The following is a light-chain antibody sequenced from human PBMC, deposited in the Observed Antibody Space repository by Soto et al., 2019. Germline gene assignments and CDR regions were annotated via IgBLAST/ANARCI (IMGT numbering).Light chain of an antibody. Sequence: DIEMTQSPSTLSASVGDRVTISCRASQSISRRLAWYQQKPGKASNLLIYKAASLKSGVPSRFSGSGSGTEFTLTISCLQHDDFDSYYCQQYDTYSTFGQGTKVEI. CDR2: KAA. V-gene: IGKV1-5*03. J-gene: IGKJ1*01. CDR1: QSISRR. CDR3: QQYDTYST.